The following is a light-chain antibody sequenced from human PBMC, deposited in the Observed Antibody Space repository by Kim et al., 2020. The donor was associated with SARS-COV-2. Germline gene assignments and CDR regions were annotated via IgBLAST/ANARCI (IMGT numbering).Light chain of an antibody. Sequence: SYELTQPPSVSVSPGQTASITCSGDKLGDKYACWYQQKPGQSPVLVIYQDSKRPSGIPERFSGSNSGNPATLTISGTQAMDEADYYCQAWDSREVLGGGT. V-gene: IGLV3-1*01. CDR3: QAWDSREV. J-gene: IGLJ2*01. CDR2: QDS. CDR1: KLGDKY.